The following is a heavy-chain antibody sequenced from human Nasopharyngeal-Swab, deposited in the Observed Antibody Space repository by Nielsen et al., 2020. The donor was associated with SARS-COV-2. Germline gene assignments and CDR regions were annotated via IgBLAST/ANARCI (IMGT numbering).Heavy chain of an antibody. V-gene: IGHV3-7*03. CDR3: ARDPLNYYDSSGYYYVIPGAFDI. J-gene: IGHJ3*02. CDR1: GFTFSSYW. Sequence: GESLKISCAASGFTFSSYWRSWVRQAPGKGLDWVANIKQDGSEKYYVDSVKGRFTISRDNAKNSLYLQMNSLRAEDPAVYYCARDPLNYYDSSGYYYVIPGAFDIWGQGTMVTVSS. CDR2: IKQDGSEK. D-gene: IGHD3-22*01.